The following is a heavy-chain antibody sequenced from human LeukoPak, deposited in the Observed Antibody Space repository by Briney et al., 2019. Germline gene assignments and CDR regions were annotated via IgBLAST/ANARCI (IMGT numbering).Heavy chain of an antibody. J-gene: IGHJ4*02. CDR3: ARAPIPGWNSFVGY. D-gene: IGHD3-16*01. Sequence: ASVKVSCKASGYTFTGYYMHWVRQAPGQGLEWMGWINPNSSGTNYAQKFQGRVTMTRDTSISTAYMELSRLTSDDTAVYYCARAPIPGWNSFVGYWGQGTLVTVSS. V-gene: IGHV1-2*02. CDR2: INPNSSGT. CDR1: GYTFTGYY.